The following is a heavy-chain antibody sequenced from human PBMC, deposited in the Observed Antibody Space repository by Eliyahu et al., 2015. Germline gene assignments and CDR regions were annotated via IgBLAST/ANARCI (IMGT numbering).Heavy chain of an antibody. J-gene: IGHJ4*02. Sequence: GHVTISADKSISTAYLQWSSLKASDTAMYYCARLPAGWNGRYFDYWGQGTLVTVSS. V-gene: IGHV5-10-1*01. CDR3: ARLPAGWNGRYFDY. D-gene: IGHD1-1*01.